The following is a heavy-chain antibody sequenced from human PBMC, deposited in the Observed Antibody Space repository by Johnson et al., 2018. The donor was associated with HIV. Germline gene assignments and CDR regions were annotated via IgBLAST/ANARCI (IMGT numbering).Heavy chain of an antibody. J-gene: IGHJ3*02. CDR1: GFTFSSYA. Sequence: VQLVESGGGLVQPGGSLRLSCAASGFTFSSYAMSWVRQAPGKGLEWVSGISWNSGSIGYADSVKGRFTISRDNAKNSLYLQMNSLRTEDTTIYCCARVGQQGSAFDIWGRGTMVTVSS. CDR2: ISWNSGSI. D-gene: IGHD6-13*01. V-gene: IGHV3-9*01. CDR3: ARVGQQGSAFDI.